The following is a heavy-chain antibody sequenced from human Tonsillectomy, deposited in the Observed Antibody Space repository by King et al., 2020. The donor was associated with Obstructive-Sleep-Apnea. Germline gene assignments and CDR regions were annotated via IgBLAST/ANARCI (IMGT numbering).Heavy chain of an antibody. J-gene: IGHJ4*02. V-gene: IGHV4-59*01. Sequence: VQLQESGPGLVKPSETLSLTCTVSGVSISSYYWSWIRQPLGKGLEWIGYIYSSGKTNYYPSLRSRVTISVDTSKNQFSLKLSSVSAADTAVYYCAREDNFCIFDSCAQGTLVPVSS. CDR2: IYSSGKT. CDR1: GVSISSYY. D-gene: IGHD1-1*01. CDR3: AREDNFCIFDS.